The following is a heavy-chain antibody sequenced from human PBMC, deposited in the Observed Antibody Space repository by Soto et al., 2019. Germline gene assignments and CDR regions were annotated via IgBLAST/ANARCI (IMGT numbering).Heavy chain of an antibody. CDR2: ISGFNGNT. J-gene: IGHJ4*02. CDR3: ARDGGAVMVNAALDY. D-gene: IGHD2-8*01. V-gene: IGHV1-18*01. CDR1: GYTFTNYG. Sequence: ASVKVSCKASGYTFTNYGFSWLRQAPGQGLEWMGWISGFNGNTNYAQKVQGRLTVTTDTSTSTAYMELRSLRTDDTAIYYCARDGGAVMVNAALDYWGAGTLVTASS.